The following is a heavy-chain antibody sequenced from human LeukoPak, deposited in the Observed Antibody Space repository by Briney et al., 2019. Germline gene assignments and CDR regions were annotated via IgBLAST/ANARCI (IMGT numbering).Heavy chain of an antibody. J-gene: IGHJ4*02. CDR3: ARDQEGFDY. V-gene: IGHV1-46*01. CDR2: IYPRDGST. Sequence: ASVKVSCKASGYTFTINYIHWVRQAPGQGLEWMGMIYPRDGSTSYAQKFQGRVTVTRDTSTSTVHMELSGLRSEDTAVYYCARDQEGFDYWGQGSLVTVSS. CDR1: GYTFTINY.